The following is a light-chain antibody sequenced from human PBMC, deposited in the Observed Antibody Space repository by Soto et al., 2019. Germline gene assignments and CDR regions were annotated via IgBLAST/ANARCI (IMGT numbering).Light chain of an antibody. CDR3: QQYGSSPLT. CDR2: RAS. CDR1: QSVSSDY. J-gene: IGKJ4*01. Sequence: EIVLTQSPGTLSLSPGERATLSCRASQSVSSDYLAWYQQKPGQTPKVLIYRASSRATGIPDRFSGSGSGTDFKLTISRLEPEDCAVYYCQQYGSSPLTFGGGTKVEIK. V-gene: IGKV3-20*01.